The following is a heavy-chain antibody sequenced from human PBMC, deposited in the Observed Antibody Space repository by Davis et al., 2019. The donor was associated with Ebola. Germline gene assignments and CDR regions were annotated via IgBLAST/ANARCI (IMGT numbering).Heavy chain of an antibody. CDR1: GFTFSSYG. Sequence: GGSLRLSCAASGFTFSSYGMHWVRQAPGKGLEWVAVIWYDGSSKYYADSVKGRITISRDNSKNTLSLQMNSLRVDDTAVYYCVREGLGASGFDYWGQGTLVTVSS. CDR2: IWYDGSSK. J-gene: IGHJ4*02. CDR3: VREGLGASGFDY. V-gene: IGHV3-33*08. D-gene: IGHD6-13*01.